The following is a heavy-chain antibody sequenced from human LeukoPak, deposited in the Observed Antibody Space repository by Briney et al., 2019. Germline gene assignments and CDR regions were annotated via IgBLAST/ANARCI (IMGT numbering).Heavy chain of an antibody. J-gene: IGHJ4*02. CDR2: VHVTGST. D-gene: IGHD1-26*01. Sequence: SETLSLTCTVSGVSISNNYYYWAWIRQPPGEGLEMIGYVHVTGSTFYNSSLKSRVTISADTSQNQFTLSLTSVTAADTAVYYCATLGLLRGAGFNLATHFDFWGQGTLVTVSS. V-gene: IGHV4-39*01. CDR3: ATLGLLRGAGFNLATHFDF. CDR1: GVSISNNYYY.